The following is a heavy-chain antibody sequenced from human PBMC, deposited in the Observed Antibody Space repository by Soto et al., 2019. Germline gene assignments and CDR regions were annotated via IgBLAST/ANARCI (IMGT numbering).Heavy chain of an antibody. Sequence: EVQLLESGGGLVQPGGSLRLSCVASGLTFSSYAMGWVRQVPGQGLEWVSAISATSTNAYYADSVKGRFTISRDNSQNTLYMEMNSLRADDTAVYYCAKDLRGPAAGTWYFDLWGRGTLVTVSS. J-gene: IGHJ2*01. D-gene: IGHD6-13*01. CDR3: AKDLRGPAAGTWYFDL. V-gene: IGHV3-23*01. CDR1: GLTFSSYA. CDR2: ISATSTNA.